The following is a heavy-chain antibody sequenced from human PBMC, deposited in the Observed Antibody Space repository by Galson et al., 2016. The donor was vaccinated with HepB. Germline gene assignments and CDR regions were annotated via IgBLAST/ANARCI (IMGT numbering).Heavy chain of an antibody. CDR3: TTGLSHHFDY. D-gene: IGHD6-19*01. Sequence: SLRLSCAASGFTFRNYALSWVRRAPGKGLEWVSHIDGPTPKTHYADSVRGRFSIYRDHSRDTLYLQMDSLTAEDSAIYYCTTGLSHHFDYWGQGTRVTVSS. CDR1: GFTFRNYA. CDR2: IDGPTPKT. J-gene: IGHJ4*02. V-gene: IGHV3-23*01.